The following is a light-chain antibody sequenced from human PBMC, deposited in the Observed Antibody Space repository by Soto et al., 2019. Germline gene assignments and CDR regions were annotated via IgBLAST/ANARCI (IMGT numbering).Light chain of an antibody. J-gene: IGKJ1*01. CDR1: QSVSSSY. CDR3: QQYNNWWT. V-gene: IGKV3D-7*01. CDR2: AAS. Sequence: EIVLTQSPGTLSLSPGERATLSCMASQSVSSSYLAWYQQKPGQAPRLLIYAASTRATGIPARFIGNGSGTEFTLTISSLQSEDFAVYYCQQYNNWWTFGQGTKVDI.